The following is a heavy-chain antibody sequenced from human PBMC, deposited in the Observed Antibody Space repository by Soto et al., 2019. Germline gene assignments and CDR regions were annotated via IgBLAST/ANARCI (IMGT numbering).Heavy chain of an antibody. CDR1: GFSLITSGVG. CDR3: AHRRSGISQWNYGDFDY. V-gene: IGHV2-5*02. Sequence: GSGPTLVNPTQTLTLTCTFSGFSLITSGVGVGWIRQPPGKALEWLAFIYWDDDKRYSPSLRSRLTIAKDTSKNQVVLTMTEVDPVDTATYFCAHRRSGISQWNYGDFDYWGQGTQVTVSS. J-gene: IGHJ4*02. D-gene: IGHD1-7*01. CDR2: IYWDDDK.